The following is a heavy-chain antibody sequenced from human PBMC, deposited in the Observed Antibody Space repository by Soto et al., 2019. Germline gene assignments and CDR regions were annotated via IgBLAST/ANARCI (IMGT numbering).Heavy chain of an antibody. D-gene: IGHD3-10*01. Sequence: EVQLVESGGGLVQPGGSLRLSCAASEFTFSGRSVHWVRQAPGKGLVWVSGIDKVGTDSTYADSVKGRFTSSRDNAKNTVYRQTNSLRVEVTAVYYCARGWFGPDVWGKGTTVTVSS. CDR3: ARGWFGPDV. V-gene: IGHV3-74*01. J-gene: IGHJ6*03. CDR1: EFTFSGRS. CDR2: IDKVGTDS.